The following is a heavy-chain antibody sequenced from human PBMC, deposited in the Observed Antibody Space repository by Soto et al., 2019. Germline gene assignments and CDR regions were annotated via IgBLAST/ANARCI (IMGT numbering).Heavy chain of an antibody. CDR3: ARHGPLGYCSGGSCPGEYFQH. Sequence: PGESLKISCKGSGYSFTSYLISWVRQMPGKGLEWMGRIDPSDSYTNYSPSFQGHVTISADKSISTAYLQWGSLKASDTAMYYCARHGPLGYCSGGSCPGEYFQHWGQGTLVTVSS. V-gene: IGHV5-10-1*01. D-gene: IGHD2-15*01. CDR2: IDPSDSYT. CDR1: GYSFTSYL. J-gene: IGHJ1*01.